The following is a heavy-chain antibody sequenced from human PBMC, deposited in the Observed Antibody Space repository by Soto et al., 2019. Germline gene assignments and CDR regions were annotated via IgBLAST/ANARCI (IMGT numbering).Heavy chain of an antibody. V-gene: IGHV1-46*03. Sequence: QVQLVHSGVEVKKPGASVKVSCKASGYRFTSKYIHWVRQAPGQGLEWMGIIDPSVGSTSYAQKFQGRVTMTRDTSTSTVYMELSSLRSEDTAVYYCASHCSTSCSDWVDPWGQGTLVTVSS. CDR3: ASHCSTSCSDWVDP. CDR2: IDPSVGST. J-gene: IGHJ5*02. CDR1: GYRFTSKY. D-gene: IGHD2-2*01.